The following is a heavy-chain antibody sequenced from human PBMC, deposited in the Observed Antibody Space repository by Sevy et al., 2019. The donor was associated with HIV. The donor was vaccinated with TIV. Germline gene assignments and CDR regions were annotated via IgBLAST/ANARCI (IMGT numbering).Heavy chain of an antibody. CDR3: ARASPEYYDGLDV. Sequence: SETLSLTCTVSGGSMSGYYWSWIRQPPGKGLEWIGYFYYSRSTNYNPSLKSRVTISVDTSRNHSSLKLRSVTAADTAVYYWARASPEYYDGLDVWGHGTTVTVSS. CDR1: GGSMSGYY. CDR2: FYYSRST. J-gene: IGHJ6*02. V-gene: IGHV4-59*01.